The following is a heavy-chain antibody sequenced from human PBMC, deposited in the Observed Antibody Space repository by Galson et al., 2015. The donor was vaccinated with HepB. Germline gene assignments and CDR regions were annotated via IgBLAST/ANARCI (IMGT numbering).Heavy chain of an antibody. CDR3: TPGGGSGYYGRDY. D-gene: IGHD3-22*01. CDR1: GFTFSSYW. CDR2: INSDGSST. V-gene: IGHV3-74*01. Sequence: SLRLSCAASGFTFSSYWMHWVRQAPGKGLVWVSRINSDGSSTSYADSVKGRFTISRDNAKNTLYLQMNSLKTEDTAVYYCTPGGGSGYYGRDYWGQGTLVTVSS. J-gene: IGHJ4*02.